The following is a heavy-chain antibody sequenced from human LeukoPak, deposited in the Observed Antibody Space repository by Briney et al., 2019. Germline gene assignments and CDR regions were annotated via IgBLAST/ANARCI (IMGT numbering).Heavy chain of an antibody. CDR3: ARISGSGSYYGPFDY. D-gene: IGHD3-10*01. Sequence: GGSLRLSCAASGFTFSSYNMNWVRQAPGKGLEWVSSISSSSTYIYYADSVKGRFTISRDNAKNSLYLQMNSLRAEDTAVYFCARISGSGSYYGPFDYWGLGTLVIVSS. CDR1: GFTFSSYN. J-gene: IGHJ4*02. CDR2: ISSSSTYI. V-gene: IGHV3-21*04.